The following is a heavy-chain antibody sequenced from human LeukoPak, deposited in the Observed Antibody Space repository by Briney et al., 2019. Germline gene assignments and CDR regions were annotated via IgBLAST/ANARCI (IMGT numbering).Heavy chain of an antibody. V-gene: IGHV3-15*01. J-gene: IGHJ6*02. D-gene: IGHD4-11*01. CDR3: TRDRTVTTPDYYYYGMDV. Sequence: KPGGSLRLSCAASGLTFSGAWMNWVRQAPGKGLEWVGRIKSKTDGETTDYAAPVKDRFTISRDDSKNTLFLQMNSLKTEDTAVYYCTRDRTVTTPDYYYYGMDVWGQGTTVTVSS. CDR2: IKSKTDGETT. CDR1: GLTFSGAW.